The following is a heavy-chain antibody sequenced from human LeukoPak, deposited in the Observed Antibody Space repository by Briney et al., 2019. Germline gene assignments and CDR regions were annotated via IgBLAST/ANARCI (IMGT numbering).Heavy chain of an antibody. CDR3: ARGLGGNWFDP. D-gene: IGHD5/OR15-5a*01. CDR1: GGSISSSYY. Sequence: SSETLSLTCTVSGGSISSSYYWGWIRQPPGKGLEWIGSIYYSGSTYYNPSLKSRVTISVDTSKNQFSLELSSVTAADTAVYYCARGLGGNWFDPWGQGTLVTVSS. CDR2: IYYSGST. V-gene: IGHV4-39*07. J-gene: IGHJ5*02.